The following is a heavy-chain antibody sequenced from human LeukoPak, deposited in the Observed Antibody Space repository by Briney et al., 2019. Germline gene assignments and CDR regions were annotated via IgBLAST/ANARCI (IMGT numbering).Heavy chain of an antibody. Sequence: PSETLSLTCTVSADSIISTNYYWGWIRQPPGKGLEWIGHIYYSGVTYYNPSLKSRVTISVDTSKNQFSLKLSFVTAADTAVYYCARLVEYGGSSFDYWGQGALVTVSS. V-gene: IGHV4-39*01. CDR1: ADSIISTNYY. CDR3: ARLVEYGGSSFDY. J-gene: IGHJ4*02. D-gene: IGHD6-6*01. CDR2: IYYSGVT.